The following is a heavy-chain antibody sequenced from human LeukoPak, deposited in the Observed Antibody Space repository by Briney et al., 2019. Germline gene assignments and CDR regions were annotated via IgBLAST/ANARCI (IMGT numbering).Heavy chain of an antibody. V-gene: IGHV3-66*01. CDR1: GFTVSSNY. Sequence: GGSLRLSCAASGFTVSSNYMSWVRQAPGKGLEWVSVIYSGGSTYYADSVKGRFTISRDSSKNTLYLQMNSLRAEDTAVYYCARTQWLVTFDYWGQGTLVTVSS. D-gene: IGHD6-19*01. J-gene: IGHJ4*02. CDR2: IYSGGST. CDR3: ARTQWLVTFDY.